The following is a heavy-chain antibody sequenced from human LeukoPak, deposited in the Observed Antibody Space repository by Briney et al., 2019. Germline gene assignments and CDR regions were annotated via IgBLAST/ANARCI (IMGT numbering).Heavy chain of an antibody. Sequence: SVKVSCKASRYTFTKYFTQWVRQAPGQGLEWMGRIIPMLGITNYAQKFQGRVTITADKSTSTAYMDLSSLRFEDTGVYYCATGQAYCGADCKTREYYFDYWGQGILVTVSS. J-gene: IGHJ4*02. CDR2: IIPMLGIT. CDR1: RYTFTKYF. V-gene: IGHV1-69*04. CDR3: ATGQAYCGADCKTREYYFDY. D-gene: IGHD2-21*02.